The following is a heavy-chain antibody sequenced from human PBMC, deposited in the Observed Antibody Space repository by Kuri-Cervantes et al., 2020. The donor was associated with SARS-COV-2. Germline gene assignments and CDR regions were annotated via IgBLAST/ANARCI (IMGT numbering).Heavy chain of an antibody. CDR1: GGSISSSY. CDR3: TTVTPTSVFDF. Sequence: SETLSLTCTVSGGSISSSYWSWIRQPPGKGLEWIAYIYYSGSVSYNPSLMSRVTISVDTSKNQFSLRLTSVTAADTAVYYCTTVTPTSVFDFWGQGTLVTVSS. D-gene: IGHD4-17*01. J-gene: IGHJ4*02. CDR2: IYYSGSV. V-gene: IGHV4-59*01.